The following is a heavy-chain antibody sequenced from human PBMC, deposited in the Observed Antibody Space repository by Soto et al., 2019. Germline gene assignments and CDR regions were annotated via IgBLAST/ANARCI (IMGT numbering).Heavy chain of an antibody. D-gene: IGHD2-15*01. V-gene: IGHV3-21*02. J-gene: IGHJ5*01. CDR1: GFSFSSYT. Sequence: EVQLMESAGGLVQPGASLRLSCTASGFSFSSYTMNWVRQAPGKGLQWVAAITNRGTHTYSADSVKGRFTISRDNDKNYLYLQRKRLRAEDTATYYCGRAHAVAWFNSWGLGALVTVTS. CDR2: ITNRGTHT. CDR3: GRAHAVAWFNS.